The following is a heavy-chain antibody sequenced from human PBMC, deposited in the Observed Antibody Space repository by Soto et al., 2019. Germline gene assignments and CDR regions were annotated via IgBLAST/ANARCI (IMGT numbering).Heavy chain of an antibody. V-gene: IGHV4-30-4*01. D-gene: IGHD3-9*01. CDR3: ARTDLSIFRYGMDV. CDR2: IYYSGST. J-gene: IGHJ6*02. Sequence: PSETLSLTCTVAGGSIRSGDYYWSWIRQPPGKGLEWIGYIYYSGSTYYNPSLKSRVTISVDTSKNQFSLKLSSVTAADTAVYYCARTDLSIFRYGMDVWGQGTTVTVSS. CDR1: GGSIRSGDYY.